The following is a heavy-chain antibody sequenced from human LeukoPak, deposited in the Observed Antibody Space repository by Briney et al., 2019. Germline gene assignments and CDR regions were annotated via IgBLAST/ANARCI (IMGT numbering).Heavy chain of an antibody. CDR3: ARETAGVDY. CDR1: GFAFSTYT. Sequence: PGGSLRLSCAASGFAFSTYTIHWVRQVPGKGLMWVSRINNDGRSTTYADSVKGRFTVSRDNAKDTLYLQMNSLRPEDTAVYYCARETAGVDYWGQGTLVTVSS. D-gene: IGHD6-19*01. J-gene: IGHJ4*02. V-gene: IGHV3-74*01. CDR2: INNDGRST.